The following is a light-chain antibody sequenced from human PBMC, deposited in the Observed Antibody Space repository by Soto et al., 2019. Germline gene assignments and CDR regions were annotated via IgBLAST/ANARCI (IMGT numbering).Light chain of an antibody. CDR2: AAS. CDR1: QGISNS. J-gene: IGKJ1*01. CDR3: QKCNSAPWT. V-gene: IGKV1-27*01. Sequence: DIPMTQSPSSLSASVGDRVTITCRASQGISNSLAWYQQKPGKVPKLLIYAASTLQSGVPSRFSGSGSGTDFTLTISGLQPEDVATYYCQKCNSAPWTFGQGTKVEIK.